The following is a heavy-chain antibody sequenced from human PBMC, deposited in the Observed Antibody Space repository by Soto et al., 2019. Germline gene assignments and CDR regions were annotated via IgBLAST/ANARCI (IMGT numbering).Heavy chain of an antibody. J-gene: IGHJ6*02. CDR3: AKKNWYYYGMDV. CDR2: ISYDGSNK. CDR1: GFTFSSYG. Sequence: GGSLRLSCAASGFTFSSYGMHWVRQAPGKGLEWVAVISYDGSNKYYADSVKGRFTISRDNSKNTLYLQMNSLRAEDTAVYYCAKKNWYYYGMDVWGQGTTVTVSS. V-gene: IGHV3-30*18. D-gene: IGHD1-1*01.